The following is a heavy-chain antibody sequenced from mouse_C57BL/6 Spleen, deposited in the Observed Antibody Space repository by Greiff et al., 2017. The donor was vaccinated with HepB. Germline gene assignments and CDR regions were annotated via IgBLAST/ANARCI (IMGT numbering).Heavy chain of an antibody. J-gene: IGHJ4*01. CDR2: ISSGGDYI. D-gene: IGHD3-3*01. CDR3: TRGRDDYAMDY. Sequence: EVMLVESGEGLVKPGGSLKLSCAASGFTFSSYAMSWVRQTPEKRLEWVAYISSGGDYIYYADTVKGRFTISRDNARNTLYLQTSSLKSEDTAMYYCTRGRDDYAMDYWGQGTSVTVSS. V-gene: IGHV5-9-1*02. CDR1: GFTFSSYA.